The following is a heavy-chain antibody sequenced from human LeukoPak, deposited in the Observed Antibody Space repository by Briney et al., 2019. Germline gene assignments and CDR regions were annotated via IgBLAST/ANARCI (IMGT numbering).Heavy chain of an antibody. CDR3: AKDLKARVTTTDY. J-gene: IGHJ4*02. Sequence: PGGSLRLSCVTSGFTFSSYSMNWVRQTPGKGLEWVSYIGPASSSTISYADSVRGRFTISRDNAKNSLYLQMNSLRAEDTAVYYCAKDLKARVTTTDYWGQGTLVTVSS. CDR1: GFTFSSYS. V-gene: IGHV3-48*01. CDR2: IGPASSSTI. D-gene: IGHD4-17*01.